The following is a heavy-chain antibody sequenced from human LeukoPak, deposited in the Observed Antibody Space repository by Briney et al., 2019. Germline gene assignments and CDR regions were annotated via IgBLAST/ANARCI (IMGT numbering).Heavy chain of an antibody. V-gene: IGHV3-23*01. CDR3: TLGSLYSSSWYGDY. D-gene: IGHD6-13*01. CDR2: ISGSGGST. CDR1: GFTFDDYG. Sequence: PGGSLRLSCAASGFTFDDYGMSWVRQAPGKGLEWVSAISGSGGSTYYADSVKGRFTISRDNSKNTLYLQMNGLRAEDTAVYYCTLGSLYSSSWYGDYWGQGTLVTVSS. J-gene: IGHJ4*02.